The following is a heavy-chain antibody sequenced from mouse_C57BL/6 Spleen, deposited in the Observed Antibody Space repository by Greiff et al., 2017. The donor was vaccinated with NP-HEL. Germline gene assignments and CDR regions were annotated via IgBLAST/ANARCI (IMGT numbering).Heavy chain of an antibody. V-gene: IGHV1-54*01. CDR2: INPGSGGT. D-gene: IGHD2-4*01. CDR1: GYAFTNYL. J-gene: IGHJ2*01. Sequence: VKLQQSGAELVRPGTSVKLSCKASGYAFTNYLIEWVKQRPGQGLEWIGVINPGSGGTNYNEKFKGKATLTADKSSSTAYMQLSSLTSEDSAVYFCARWIYYDYDEYFDYWGQGTTLTVSS. CDR3: ARWIYYDYDEYFDY.